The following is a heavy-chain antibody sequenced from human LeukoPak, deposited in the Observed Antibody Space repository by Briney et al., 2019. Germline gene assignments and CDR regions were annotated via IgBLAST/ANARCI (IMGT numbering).Heavy chain of an antibody. CDR3: ARADYSNPDY. D-gene: IGHD4-11*01. CDR2: IYDSGST. Sequence: SETLSLTCTVSGGSIRSSYYYWGWIRQPPGKGLEWIGSIYDSGSTYYNPSLKSRVTISVDTSKNQFSLKLNSVTAADTAVYYCARADYSNPDYWGQGTLVTVSS. J-gene: IGHJ4*02. CDR1: GGSIRSSYYY. V-gene: IGHV4-39*01.